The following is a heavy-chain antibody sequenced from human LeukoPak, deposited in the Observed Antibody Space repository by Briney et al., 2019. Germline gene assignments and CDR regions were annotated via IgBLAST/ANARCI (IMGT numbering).Heavy chain of an antibody. J-gene: IGHJ4*02. D-gene: IGHD3-10*01. CDR2: ISSSSSYI. CDR1: GFTFSSYS. CDR3: AREAYGSGSYYVY. V-gene: IGHV3-21*01. Sequence: PGGSLRLSCAASGFTFSSYSMNWVRQAPGKGLEWVSSISSSSSYIYYADSVKGRFTISRDNAKNSLYLQMNSLRAEDTAVYYCAREAYGSGSYYVYWGQGALVTVSS.